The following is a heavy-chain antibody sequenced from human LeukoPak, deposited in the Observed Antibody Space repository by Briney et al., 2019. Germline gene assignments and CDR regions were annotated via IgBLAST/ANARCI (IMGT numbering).Heavy chain of an antibody. J-gene: IGHJ5*02. CDR3: GKEGGA. CDR2: IGDRGGST. D-gene: IGHD3-16*01. CDR1: GFTFSSYA. Sequence: GGSLRLSCAASGFTFSSYAMSWVRQAPGKGLEWVSAIGDRGGSTYYADSLEGRFTIARDNSKDMVYLQMDSLKVEDTAIYYCGKEGGAWGQGTKVTVSS. V-gene: IGHV3-23*01.